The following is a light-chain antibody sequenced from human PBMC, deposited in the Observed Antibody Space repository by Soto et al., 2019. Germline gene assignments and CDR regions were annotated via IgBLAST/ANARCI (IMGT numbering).Light chain of an antibody. CDR3: QVWDRSSDQVV. J-gene: IGLJ2*01. Sequence: SYELTQPPSVSVAPGKTARITCGGNNIGSKSVHWYQQKPGQAPVLVIYYDSDRPSGIPERFSGSNSGNTATLTISRVEAGNEADYYCQVWDRSSDQVVFGGGPSSPS. CDR2: YDS. V-gene: IGLV3-21*04. CDR1: NIGSKS.